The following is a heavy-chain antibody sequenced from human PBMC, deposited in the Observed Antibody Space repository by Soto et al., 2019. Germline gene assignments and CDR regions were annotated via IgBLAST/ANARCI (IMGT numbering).Heavy chain of an antibody. CDR1: GYSISRGYY. Sequence: TLSLTCAVSGYSISRGYYWSWIPQHPGKGLECLGTTYYGASSYYNPSLRSRITILLDASTNQLSLKLSSVTAADTAVYFCVPVAGSASWYETDSWGQGILVTVSS. D-gene: IGHD6-13*01. J-gene: IGHJ4*02. V-gene: IGHV4-38-2*01. CDR2: TYYGASS. CDR3: VPVAGSASWYETDS.